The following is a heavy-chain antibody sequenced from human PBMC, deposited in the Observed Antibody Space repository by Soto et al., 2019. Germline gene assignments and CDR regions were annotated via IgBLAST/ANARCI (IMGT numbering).Heavy chain of an antibody. CDR3: ATTLNYYDSSGYTFDY. CDR2: IYYSGST. D-gene: IGHD3-22*01. Sequence: PSETLSLTCTVSGGSISSGDYYWSWIRQPPGKGLEWIGYIYYSGSTYYNPSLKSRVTISVDTSKNQFSLKLSSVTAADTAVYYCATTLNYYDSSGYTFDYWGQGTLVTVSS. CDR1: GGSISSGDYY. V-gene: IGHV4-30-4*01. J-gene: IGHJ4*02.